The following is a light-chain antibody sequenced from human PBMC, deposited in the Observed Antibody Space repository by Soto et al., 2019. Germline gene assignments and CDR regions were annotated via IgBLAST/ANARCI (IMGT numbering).Light chain of an antibody. CDR3: QHSNSYSEA. Sequence: DIQMTQSPSTLSGLGGHRGTSTCRASQTISSWLAWYQKKPGKAPKLLIYKESTLKSGVPSRFSGSGSGTEFPLTISSLQPDDFATYYCQHSNSYSEAFGTGTQLDIK. J-gene: IGKJ1*01. CDR1: QTISSW. V-gene: IGKV1-5*03. CDR2: KES.